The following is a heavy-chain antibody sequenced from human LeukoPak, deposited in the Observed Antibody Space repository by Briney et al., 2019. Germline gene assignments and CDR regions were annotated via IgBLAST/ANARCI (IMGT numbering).Heavy chain of an antibody. D-gene: IGHD2-15*01. V-gene: IGHV3-72*01. Sequence: GGSLRLSCAASGFSFSEFFMAWVRQAPGKGLEWLGRVRHKFRSYSTEYAASVKGRFTISRDDSQNSVFLQMSSLRTEDTAVYYCARGDSGRGKEYYYGADVWGKGTTVTVSS. CDR1: GFSFSEFF. CDR3: ARGDSGRGKEYYYGADV. CDR2: VRHKFRSYST. J-gene: IGHJ6*04.